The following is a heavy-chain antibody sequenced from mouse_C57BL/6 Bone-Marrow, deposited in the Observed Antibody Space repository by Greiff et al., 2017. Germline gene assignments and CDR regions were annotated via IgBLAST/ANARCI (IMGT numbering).Heavy chain of an antibody. CDR2: IYPGSGST. CDR3: ARSGRDYARDY. CDR1: GYTFTSYW. J-gene: IGHJ4*01. Sequence: QVQLQQPGAELVKPGASVKMSCKASGYTFTSYWITWVKQRPGQGLEWIGDIYPGSGSTNYTEKFKSKATLTVDTSSRTSYMQLSSLTSEDSAVYYCARSGRDYARDYWGKGTSVTVSS. D-gene: IGHD1-1*01. V-gene: IGHV1-55*01.